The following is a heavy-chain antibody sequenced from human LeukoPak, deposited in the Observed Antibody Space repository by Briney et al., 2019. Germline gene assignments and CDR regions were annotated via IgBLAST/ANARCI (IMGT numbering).Heavy chain of an antibody. CDR1: GFPFSSYW. J-gene: IGHJ4*02. V-gene: IGHV3-23*01. CDR3: ISMSYSSSWDY. D-gene: IGHD6-13*01. CDR2: ISGSGGTP. Sequence: GGSLRLYCVASGFPFSSYWMTWVRQAPGKGLEWVPGISGSGGTPYYADSVKGRFTISRDNSKNTLYLQMNSLRAEDTAVYYCISMSYSSSWDYWGQGTLVTVSS.